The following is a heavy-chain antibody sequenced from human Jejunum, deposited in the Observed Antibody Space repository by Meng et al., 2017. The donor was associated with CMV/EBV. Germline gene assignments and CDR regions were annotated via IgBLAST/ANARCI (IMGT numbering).Heavy chain of an antibody. CDR2: ISWNSGRI. V-gene: IGHV3-9*01. D-gene: IGHD3-10*01. CDR3: GKGHYGSGSYYTRREYYYYGMDG. Sequence: AMYWVRQAPGKGLDWVSGISWNSGRIGYAASVKGRFTISRDNANVYLQMNSLRPEDTALYYCGKGHYGSGSYYTRREYYYYGMDGWGQGTTVTVSS. J-gene: IGHJ6*02. CDR1: A.